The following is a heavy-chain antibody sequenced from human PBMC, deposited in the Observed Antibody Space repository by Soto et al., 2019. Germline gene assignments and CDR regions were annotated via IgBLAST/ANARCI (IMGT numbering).Heavy chain of an antibody. J-gene: IGHJ6*03. V-gene: IGHV1-8*01. CDR3: ARGARFLDQFGYSYYYMDV. D-gene: IGHD3-3*01. CDR1: AYTFTTSD. Sequence: AGVKVSCKASAYTFTTSDINCVRQAAGQGHKWMGWMNPNSGNTGYAQKFDVRVSMTTNTSISTAYMTLSSLRSEDTAVYYAARGARFLDQFGYSYYYMDVRGKGTRVTVSS. CDR2: MNPNSGNT.